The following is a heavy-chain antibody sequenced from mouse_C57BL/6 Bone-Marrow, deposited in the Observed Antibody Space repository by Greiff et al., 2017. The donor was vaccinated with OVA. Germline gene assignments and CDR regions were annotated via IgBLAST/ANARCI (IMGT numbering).Heavy chain of an antibody. CDR1: GYTFTSYW. CDR2: IDPSDSYT. D-gene: IGHD1-1*01. V-gene: IGHV1-69*01. Sequence: VQLQQPGAELVMPGASVKLSCKASGYTFTSYWMHWVKQRPGQGLEWIGEIDPSDSYTNYNQKFKGKSTLTVDKSSSTAYMQLSSLTSEDSAVYYCARRDYYGSSYYFDYWGQGTTLTVSS. J-gene: IGHJ2*01. CDR3: ARRDYYGSSYYFDY.